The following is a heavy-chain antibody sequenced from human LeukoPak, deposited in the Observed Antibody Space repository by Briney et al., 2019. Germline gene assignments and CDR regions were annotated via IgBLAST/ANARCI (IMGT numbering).Heavy chain of an antibody. CDR2: ISYDGSNK. Sequence: GSLRLSCAASGFTFSSYAMHWVRQAPGKGLEWVAVISYDGSNKYYADSVKGRFTISRDNAKNSLYLQMNSLRAEDTAVYYCARDSSGWYGGDAFDIWGQGTMVTVSS. CDR1: GFTFSSYA. CDR3: ARDSSGWYGGDAFDI. V-gene: IGHV3-30-3*01. D-gene: IGHD6-19*01. J-gene: IGHJ3*02.